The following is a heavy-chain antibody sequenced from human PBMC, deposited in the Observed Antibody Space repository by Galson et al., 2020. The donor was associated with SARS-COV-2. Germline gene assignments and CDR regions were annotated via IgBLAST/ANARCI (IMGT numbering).Heavy chain of an antibody. D-gene: IGHD6-6*01. CDR1: GDSIISSVYH. CDR2: NNYNGAT. CDR3: TSETASSSGN. V-gene: IGHV4-39*07. Sequence: SETLSLPCPVPGDSIISSVYHWAWLRQPPGQGLEWIGSNNYNGATYYSPSLKSRATISLDTSKNQFSRKLTSVTAADTAVDFCTSETASSSGNWGQGTLVTVSS. J-gene: IGHJ4*02.